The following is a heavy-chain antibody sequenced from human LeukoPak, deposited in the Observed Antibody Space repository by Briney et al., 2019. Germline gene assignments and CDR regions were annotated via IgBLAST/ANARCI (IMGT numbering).Heavy chain of an antibody. D-gene: IGHD1-26*01. CDR3: ARAPIVLGATYFDY. J-gene: IGHJ4*02. Sequence: SETLSLTCAVYGGSFSGYYWSWIRQPPGKGLEWIGEINHSGSTNYNPSLKSRVTISVDTSKNQFSLKLSSVTAADTAVYYCARAPIVLGATYFDYWGQGTLVTVSS. CDR2: INHSGST. V-gene: IGHV4-34*01. CDR1: GGSFSGYY.